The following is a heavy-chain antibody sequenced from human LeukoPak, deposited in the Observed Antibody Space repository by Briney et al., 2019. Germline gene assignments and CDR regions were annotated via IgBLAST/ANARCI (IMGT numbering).Heavy chain of an antibody. V-gene: IGHV3-30*03. Sequence: GGSLRLSCAASGFTFSSYGMHWVRQAPGKGLEWVAVISYDGSNKYYADSVKGRFTISRDNSKNTLYLQMNSLRAEDTAVYYCARDSYDSSGSFDYWGQGTLVTVSS. CDR3: ARDSYDSSGSFDY. CDR2: ISYDGSNK. J-gene: IGHJ4*02. CDR1: GFTFSSYG. D-gene: IGHD3-22*01.